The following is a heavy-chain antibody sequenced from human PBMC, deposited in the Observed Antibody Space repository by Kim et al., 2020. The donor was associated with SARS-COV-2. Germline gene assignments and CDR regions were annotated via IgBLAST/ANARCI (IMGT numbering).Heavy chain of an antibody. V-gene: IGHV4-39*07. CDR2: IYYSGST. CDR1: GGSISSSSYY. J-gene: IGHJ5*02. CDR3: AIAVAGTSIVGAMDWFDP. D-gene: IGHD1-26*01. Sequence: SETLSLTCTVSGGSISSSSYYWGWIRQPPGKGLEWIGSIYYSGSTYYNPSLKSRVTISVDTSKNQFSLKLSSVTAADTAVYYCAIAVAGTSIVGAMDWFDPWGQGTLVTVSS.